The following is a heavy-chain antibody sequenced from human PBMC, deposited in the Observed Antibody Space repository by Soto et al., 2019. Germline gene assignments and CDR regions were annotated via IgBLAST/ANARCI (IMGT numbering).Heavy chain of an antibody. V-gene: IGHV3-30*18. CDR2: ISYDGSKK. CDR3: AKDHGLLEWLLDNYYYYGMDV. D-gene: IGHD3-3*01. Sequence: QVQLVESGGGVVQPGRSLRLSCAASGFTFSSYGMHWVRQAPGKGLEWVAVISYDGSKKYYADSVKGRFTISRDNSKNTLYLQMNSLRAEDTAVYYCAKDHGLLEWLLDNYYYYGMDVWGQGTTVTVSS. CDR1: GFTFSSYG. J-gene: IGHJ6*02.